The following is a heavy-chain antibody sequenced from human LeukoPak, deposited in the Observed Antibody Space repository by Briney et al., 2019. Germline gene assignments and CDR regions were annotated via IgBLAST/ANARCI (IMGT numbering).Heavy chain of an antibody. Sequence: PSQTLSLTCTVSGGSISSGSYYWSWIRQPAGKGLEWIGRIYTSGSTNYNPSLKSRVTISVDTSKNQFSLKLSSVTAADTAVYYCARGGGLGYCSSTSCYSHFDYWGQGTLVTVSS. CDR3: ARGGGLGYCSSTSCYSHFDY. CDR1: GGSISSGSYY. V-gene: IGHV4-61*02. D-gene: IGHD2-2*01. J-gene: IGHJ4*02. CDR2: IYTSGST.